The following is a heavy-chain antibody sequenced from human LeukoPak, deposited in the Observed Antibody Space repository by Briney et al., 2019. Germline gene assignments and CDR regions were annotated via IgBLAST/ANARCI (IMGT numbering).Heavy chain of an antibody. CDR3: ARHRLHRIYYDSSGFYHDAFDI. CDR1: RFTISSYA. J-gene: IGHJ3*02. Sequence: GGSLRLSCAASRFTISSYAMSWVRQAPGKGLEWVSGISGSSGSTYYADSVKGRFTIARDKSKNTVYLQMNSLRAEDTAVYYCARHRLHRIYYDSSGFYHDAFDIWGRGTMVTVSS. V-gene: IGHV3-23*01. D-gene: IGHD3-22*01. CDR2: ISGSSGST.